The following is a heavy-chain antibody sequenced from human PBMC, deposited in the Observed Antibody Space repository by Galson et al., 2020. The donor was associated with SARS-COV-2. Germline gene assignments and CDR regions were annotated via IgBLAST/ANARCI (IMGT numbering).Heavy chain of an antibody. CDR3: ARAPLWFFGVSSGAFDI. CDR1: GYTFTSYG. D-gene: IGHD3-3*01. V-gene: IGHV1-18*01. CDR2: ISAYNGNT. J-gene: IGHJ3*02. Sequence: ASVKVSCKASGYTFTSYGISWVRQAPGQGLEWMGWISAYNGNTNYAQKLQGRVTMTTDTSTSTAYMELRSLRSDDTAVYYCARAPLWFFGVSSGAFDIWGQGTMVTVSS.